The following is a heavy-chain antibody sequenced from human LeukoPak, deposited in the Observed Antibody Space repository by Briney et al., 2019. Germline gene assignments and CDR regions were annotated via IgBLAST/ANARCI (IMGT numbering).Heavy chain of an antibody. CDR2: IYPGDSET. Sequence: KDGESLKISCKGSGYSSTTYWIAWVRQMPGKGLEWMGIIYPGDSETRYSPSFQAQVTISADKSISTAYLQWSSLKASDTAMYYCARRHVYNYFFDYWGQGTLVTVSS. CDR1: GYSSTTYW. J-gene: IGHJ4*02. V-gene: IGHV5-51*01. CDR3: ARRHVYNYFFDY. D-gene: IGHD5-24*01.